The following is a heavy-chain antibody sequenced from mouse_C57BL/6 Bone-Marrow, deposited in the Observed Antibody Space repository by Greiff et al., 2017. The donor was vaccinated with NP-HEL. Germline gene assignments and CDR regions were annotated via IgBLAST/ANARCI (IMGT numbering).Heavy chain of an antibody. Sequence: QVQLQQSGPGLVAPSQSLSITCTVSGFSLTSYAISWVRQPPGKGLEWLGVIWTGGGTNYNSALKSRLSISKANSKRQVFLKMNRLQTDDTAMYDCARINYGNYPSFMDYWGQGTSVTVSS. J-gene: IGHJ4*01. CDR3: ARINYGNYPSFMDY. D-gene: IGHD2-1*01. CDR2: IWTGGGT. V-gene: IGHV2-9-1*01. CDR1: GFSLTSYA.